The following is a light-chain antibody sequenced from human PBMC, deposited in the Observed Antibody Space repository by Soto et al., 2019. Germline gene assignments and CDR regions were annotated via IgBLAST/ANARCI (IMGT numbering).Light chain of an antibody. J-gene: IGLJ2*01. CDR3: CSYAGSSTLV. CDR2: EGS. Sequence: QSVLTQPASVSGSPGQSITISCTGTSSYVGSYNLVSWYQQHPGKAPKLMIYEGSKRPSGVSNRFSGSKSGNTASLTISGLQAEDDADYCCCSYAGSSTLVFGGGTKLTVL. CDR1: SSYVGSYNL. V-gene: IGLV2-23*01.